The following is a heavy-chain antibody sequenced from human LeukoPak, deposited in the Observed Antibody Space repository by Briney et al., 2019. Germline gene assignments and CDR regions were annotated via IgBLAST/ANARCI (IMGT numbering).Heavy chain of an antibody. CDR2: IIPIFGTA. J-gene: IGHJ4*02. V-gene: IGHV1-69*06. CDR1: GGTFSSYA. CDR3: ARLGYGTDAEDVFDY. Sequence: ASVKVSCKASGGTFSSYAISWVRQAPGQGLEWMGGIIPIFGTANYAQKFQGRVTITADKSTSTAYMELSSLRSEDTAVYYCARLGYGTDAEDVFDYWGQGTLVTVSS. D-gene: IGHD4-17*01.